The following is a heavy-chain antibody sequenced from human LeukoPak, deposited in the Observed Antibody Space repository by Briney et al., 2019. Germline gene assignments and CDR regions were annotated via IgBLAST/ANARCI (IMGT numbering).Heavy chain of an antibody. D-gene: IGHD2-2*01. V-gene: IGHV4-59*01. CDR2: IYYSGST. CDR1: GGSISSYY. CDR3: ARTSSTSGDVWFDP. J-gene: IGHJ5*02. Sequence: PSETLSLTCTVSGGSISSYYWSWTRQPPGKGLEWIGYIYYSGSTNYNPSLKSRVTISVDTSKNQFSLKLSSVTAADTAVYYCARTSSTSGDVWFDPWGQGTLVTVSS.